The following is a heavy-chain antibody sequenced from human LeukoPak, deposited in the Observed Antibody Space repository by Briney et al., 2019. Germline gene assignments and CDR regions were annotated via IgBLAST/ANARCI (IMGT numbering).Heavy chain of an antibody. J-gene: IGHJ4*02. CDR1: GGTFSSYA. V-gene: IGHV1-69*06. CDR2: IIPIFGTA. CDR3: AGRVTTGDY. Sequence: ASVKVSCKASGGTFSSYAISWVRQAPGQGLEWMGGIIPIFGTANYAQKFQGRVTITADKSTSTAYMELSSLRSEYTAVYYCAGRVTTGDYWGQGTLVTASS. D-gene: IGHD4-17*01.